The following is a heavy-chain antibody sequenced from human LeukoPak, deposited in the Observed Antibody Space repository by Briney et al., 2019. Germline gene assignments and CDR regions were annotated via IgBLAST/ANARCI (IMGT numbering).Heavy chain of an antibody. J-gene: IGHJ5*02. CDR3: ASRYGDYIGVWSDP. Sequence: PGGSLRLSCAASGFTFSSYSMNWVRQAPGKGLEWVSSISSSSSYIYYADSVKGRFTISRDNAKNSLYLQMNSLRAEDTAVYYCASRYGDYIGVWSDPWGQGTLVTVSS. D-gene: IGHD4-17*01. V-gene: IGHV3-21*01. CDR2: ISSSSSYI. CDR1: GFTFSSYS.